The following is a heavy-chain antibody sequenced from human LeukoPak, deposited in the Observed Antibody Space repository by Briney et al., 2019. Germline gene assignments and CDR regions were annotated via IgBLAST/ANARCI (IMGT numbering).Heavy chain of an antibody. CDR2: IYSGGST. D-gene: IGHD3-10*01. CDR3: ARPGYYYGSENYGMDV. V-gene: IGHV3-53*04. CDR1: GLTVICNH. J-gene: IGHJ6*02. Sequence: GGSLRHSCGASGLTVICNHMRGVRQAPGRMLEWVSAIYSGGSTYYADSVKGRFTISRHNSKNTLYLQMNSLRAEDTAVYYCARPGYYYGSENYGMDVWGQGTTVTVSS.